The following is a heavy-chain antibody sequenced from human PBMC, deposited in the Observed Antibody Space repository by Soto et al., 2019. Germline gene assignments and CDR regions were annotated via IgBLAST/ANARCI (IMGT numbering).Heavy chain of an antibody. V-gene: IGHV4-59*01. D-gene: IGHD2-15*01. CDR2: IYYSGST. J-gene: IGHJ6*02. Sequence: TVSGGSISSYYWSWIRQPPGKGLEWIGYIYYSGSTNYNPSLKSRVTISVDTSKNQFSLKLSSVTAADTAVYYCAREVVVVAATVYYYYGMDVWGQGTTVTVSS. CDR1: GGSISSYY. CDR3: AREVVVVAATVYYYYGMDV.